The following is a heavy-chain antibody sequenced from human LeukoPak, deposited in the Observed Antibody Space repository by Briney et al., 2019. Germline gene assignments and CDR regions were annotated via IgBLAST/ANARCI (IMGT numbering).Heavy chain of an antibody. CDR1: GYTFTGYY. V-gene: IGHV1-2*02. Sequence: EASVKVSCKASGYTFTGYYMHWVRQAPGQGLEWMGWINPNSGGTNYAQKFQGRVTMTRDTSTSTVYMELSSLRSEDTAVYYCARVGTVFVAFDIWGQGTMVTVSS. CDR3: ARVGTVFVAFDI. D-gene: IGHD2-21*01. J-gene: IGHJ3*02. CDR2: INPNSGGT.